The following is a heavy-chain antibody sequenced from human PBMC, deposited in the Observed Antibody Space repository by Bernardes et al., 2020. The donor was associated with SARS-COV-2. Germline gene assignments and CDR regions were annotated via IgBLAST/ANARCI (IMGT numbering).Heavy chain of an antibody. V-gene: IGHV1-2*04. Sequence: ASMKVSCKASGYTFTGYYMHWVRQAPGQGLEWMGWINPNSGGTNYAQKFQGWVTMTRDTSISTAYMELSRLRSDDTAVYYCARDRTGSWGNAFDIWGQGTMVTVSS. CDR2: INPNSGGT. D-gene: IGHD7-27*01. CDR1: GYTFTGYY. J-gene: IGHJ3*02. CDR3: ARDRTGSWGNAFDI.